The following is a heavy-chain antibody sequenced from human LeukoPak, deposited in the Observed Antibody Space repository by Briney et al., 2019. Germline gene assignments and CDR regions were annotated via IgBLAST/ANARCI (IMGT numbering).Heavy chain of an antibody. CDR1: GXTFSSYA. Sequence: GGSLRLSCAASGXTFSSYAMSWVRQAPGKGLEWVSAISDSGGSTNYADSVKGRFTISRDNSKNTLYLQMNSLRAEDTAVYYCAKRRSSTWYYFDYWGQGTLVTVSS. D-gene: IGHD6-13*01. J-gene: IGHJ4*02. V-gene: IGHV3-23*01. CDR3: AKRRSSTWYYFDY. CDR2: ISDSGGST.